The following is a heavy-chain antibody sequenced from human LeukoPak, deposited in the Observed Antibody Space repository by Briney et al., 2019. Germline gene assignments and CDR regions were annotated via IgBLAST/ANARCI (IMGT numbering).Heavy chain of an antibody. CDR3: AKDIGNRLRNDAFDI. CDR1: GFTFSNYG. J-gene: IGHJ3*02. V-gene: IGHV3-30*02. Sequence: GGSLRLSCAASGFTFSNYGMHWVRQAPGKGLEWVAFIRYDGSNEYYADSVKGRFTISRDNSKSTLYLQMNSLRAEDTAVYYCAKDIGNRLRNDAFDIWGQGTMVTVSS. CDR2: IRYDGSNE. D-gene: IGHD1-1*01.